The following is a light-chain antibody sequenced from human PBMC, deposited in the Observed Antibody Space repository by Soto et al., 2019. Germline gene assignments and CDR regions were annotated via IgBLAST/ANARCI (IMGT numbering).Light chain of an antibody. CDR2: DDS. V-gene: IGLV3-21*02. Sequence: SSELTQPPSVSVTPGQTARLTCGGNNIGSKGVHWYQQKPGQAPVLVVYDDSDRPSGIPERFSGSNSGNTATLPINRVEAGDEADFFCQVWDDSGDHVVFGGGTKLTVL. J-gene: IGLJ2*01. CDR1: NIGSKG. CDR3: QVWDDSGDHVV.